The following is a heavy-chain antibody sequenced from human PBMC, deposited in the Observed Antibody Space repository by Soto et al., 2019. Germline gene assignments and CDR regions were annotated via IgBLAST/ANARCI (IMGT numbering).Heavy chain of an antibody. D-gene: IGHD3-3*01. CDR2: IIPIFGTA. J-gene: IGHJ6*02. V-gene: IGHV1-69*12. CDR3: ARDRTIFGGPTYYYYGMDV. CDR1: GGTFSSYA. Sequence: QVQLVQSGAEVKKPGSSVKVSCKASGGTFSSYAISWVRQAPGQGLEWMGGIIPIFGTANYAQKFQGRVTITADESTSTAYMELSSLRSEDTAVYYCARDRTIFGGPTYYYYGMDVWGQGTTVTVSS.